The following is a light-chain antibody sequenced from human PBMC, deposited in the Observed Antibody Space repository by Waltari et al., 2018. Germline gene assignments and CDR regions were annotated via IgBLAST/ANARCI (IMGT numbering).Light chain of an antibody. J-gene: IGKJ1*01. CDR2: VAS. CDR3: QHYVRLPVT. V-gene: IGKV3-20*01. Sequence: EIVLTQSPGTLSLSPGERATLSCRTSQSVGRTLAWYQQKPCQAASLHIFVASIRAPGIPDRFSGSGSGTDFSLTISRLEPEDFAVYYCQHYVRLPVTFGQGTKVEIK. CDR1: QSVGRT.